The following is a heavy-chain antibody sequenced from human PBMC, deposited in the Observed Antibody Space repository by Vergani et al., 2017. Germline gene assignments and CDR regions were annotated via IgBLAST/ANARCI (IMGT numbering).Heavy chain of an antibody. D-gene: IGHD3-9*01. J-gene: IGHJ5*02. Sequence: QLQLQESGPGLVKPSETLSLTCTVSGGSISSSSYYWGWIRQPPGKGLEWIGSIYYSGRTYYNPSLKSRVTISVDTSKHQFSLKLSSVTAADTAVYYCARDGGYCDWLLDLGSRAGSNWFDPWGQGTLVTVSS. V-gene: IGHV4-39*07. CDR3: ARDGGYCDWLLDLGSRAGSNWFDP. CDR1: GGSISSSSYY. CDR2: IYYSGRT.